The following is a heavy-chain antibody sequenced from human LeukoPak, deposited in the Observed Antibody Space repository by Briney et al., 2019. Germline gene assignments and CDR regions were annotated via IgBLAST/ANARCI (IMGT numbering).Heavy chain of an antibody. J-gene: IGHJ4*02. CDR1: GAPVISGGYS. V-gene: IGHV4-30-2*01. CDR2: IYHTANT. CDR3: ARDVRLVCSGGSCYFDY. Sequence: SETLSLTCAVSGAPVISGGYSWSWIRQPPGKGLEWIVCIYHTANTFYSPSLQSRVTISVDTSKNQFSLKLDSVTAADTAVYYCARDVRLVCSGGSCYFDYWGQGALVTVSS. D-gene: IGHD2-15*01.